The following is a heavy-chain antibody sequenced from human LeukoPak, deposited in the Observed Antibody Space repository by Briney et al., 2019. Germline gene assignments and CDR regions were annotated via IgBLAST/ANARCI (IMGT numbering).Heavy chain of an antibody. D-gene: IGHD6-19*01. CDR3: ARGPPLSPVSGWYRRADY. CDR2: ISGYNNNT. J-gene: IGHJ4*02. V-gene: IGHV1-18*01. CDR1: GFTFNRYG. Sequence: ASVKVSCKTSGFTFNRYGISWVRQAPGQGLEWMAWISGYNNNTDHAQKFQGRVTLTTDTSTNTVYMELRSLRSDDTAVYYCARGPPLSPVSGWYRRADYWGQGTLVTVSS.